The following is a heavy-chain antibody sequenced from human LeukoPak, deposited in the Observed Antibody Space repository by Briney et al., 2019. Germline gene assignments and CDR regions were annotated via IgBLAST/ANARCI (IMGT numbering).Heavy chain of an antibody. J-gene: IGHJ4*02. CDR1: GGSISSGGYY. CDR2: IYYSGST. D-gene: IGHD4-17*01. CDR3: ARVVIYGKTPYYFDY. V-gene: IGHV4-30-4*08. Sequence: KTSETLSLTCTVSGGSISSGGYYWSWIRQPPGKGLEWIGYIYYSGSTYYNPSLKSRVTISVDTSKNQFSLKLSSVTAADTAVYYCARVVIYGKTPYYFDYWGQGTLVTVSS.